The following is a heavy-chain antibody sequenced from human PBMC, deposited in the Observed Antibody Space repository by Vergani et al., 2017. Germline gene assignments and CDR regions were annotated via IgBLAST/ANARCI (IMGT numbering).Heavy chain of an antibody. V-gene: IGHV3-72*01. CDR3: ARVHHYYDSSGYTDAFDI. CDR2: TRNKANSYTT. J-gene: IGHJ3*02. Sequence: EVQLVESGGGLVKPGGSLRLSCAASGFTFSSYGMHWVRQAPGKGLEWVGRTRNKANSYTTEYAASVKGRFTISRDDSKNSLYLQMNSLKTEDTAVYYCARVHHYYDSSGYTDAFDIWGQGTMVTVSS. CDR1: GFTFSSYG. D-gene: IGHD3-22*01.